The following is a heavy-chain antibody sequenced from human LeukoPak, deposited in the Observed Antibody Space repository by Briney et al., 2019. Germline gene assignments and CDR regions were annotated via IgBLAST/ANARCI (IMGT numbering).Heavy chain of an antibody. CDR2: IYYSGST. Sequence: SETLSLTCTVSGVSISSYYWSWLRQPPGKGLEWLGNIYYSGSTNYNPSLKSRVTISVDTSKNQFSLKLSSVTAADTAVYYCARRMYYYDSSGYGGYWLDPWGQGTLVTVSS. V-gene: IGHV4-59*08. J-gene: IGHJ5*02. D-gene: IGHD3-22*01. CDR3: ARRMYYYDSSGYGGYWLDP. CDR1: GVSISSYY.